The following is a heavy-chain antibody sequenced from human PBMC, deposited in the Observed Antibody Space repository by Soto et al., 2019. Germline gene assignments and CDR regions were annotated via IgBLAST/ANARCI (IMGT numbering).Heavy chain of an antibody. CDR3: AREDSIIIPAVSDF. J-gene: IGHJ4*02. CDR2: ISKSDYT. CDR1: GFAFNNYG. Sequence: GGSLRLSCTVSGFAFNNYGINWVCQAPGKGLEWVSSISKSDYTYYSDSVKGRFAISRDSAKSSVSLQMNTLRVEDTAVYYCAREDSIIIPAVSDFWGQGTLVTVSS. V-gene: IGHV3-21*01. D-gene: IGHD2-2*01.